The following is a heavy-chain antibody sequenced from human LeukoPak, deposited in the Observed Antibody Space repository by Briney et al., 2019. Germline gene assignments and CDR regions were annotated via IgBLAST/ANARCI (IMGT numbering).Heavy chain of an antibody. V-gene: IGHV3-30*04. D-gene: IGHD3-22*01. Sequence: GGSLRLSCAASGFTFSTYALHWVRQAPGKGLEWVAAIAYDGSKEYYPDSVKGRFTISRDNSKNTLYLQMNSLRAEDTAVYYCARGGGGRYYDSSGSGFDYWGQGTLVTVSS. J-gene: IGHJ4*02. CDR2: IAYDGSKE. CDR1: GFTFSTYA. CDR3: ARGGGGRYYDSSGSGFDY.